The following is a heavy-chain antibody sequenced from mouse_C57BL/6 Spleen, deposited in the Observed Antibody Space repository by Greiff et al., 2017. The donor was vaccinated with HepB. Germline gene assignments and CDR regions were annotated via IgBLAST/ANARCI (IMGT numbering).Heavy chain of an antibody. D-gene: IGHD2-4*01. CDR2: IDPENGDT. V-gene: IGHV14-4*01. CDR3: TFYDYDVLDWYFDV. Sequence: EVQRVESGAELVRPGASVKLSCTASGFNIKDDYMHWVKQRPEQGLEWIGWIDPENGDTEYASKFQGKATITADTSSNTAYLQLSSLTSEDTAVYYCTFYDYDVLDWYFDVWGTGTTVTVSS. J-gene: IGHJ1*03. CDR1: GFNIKDDY.